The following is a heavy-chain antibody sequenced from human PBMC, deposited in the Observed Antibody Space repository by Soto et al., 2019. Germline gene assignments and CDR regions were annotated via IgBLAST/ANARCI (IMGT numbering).Heavy chain of an antibody. V-gene: IGHV4-61*01. CDR1: GGSVSSASYY. CDR2: IYHTGIT. J-gene: IGHJ4*02. D-gene: IGHD5-18*01. Sequence: LSLTCTVSGGSVSSASYYWTWIRQPPGKGLEWIGYIYHTGITNYNPSLKSRVTMSVDTSTNQFSLKLTSVTTADAAIYYCARDIRGYSRAFDSWGRGTLVTVSS. CDR3: ARDIRGYSRAFDS.